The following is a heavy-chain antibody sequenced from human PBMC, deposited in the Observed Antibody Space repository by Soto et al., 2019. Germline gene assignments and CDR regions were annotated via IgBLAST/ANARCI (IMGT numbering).Heavy chain of an antibody. V-gene: IGHV3-66*01. CDR3: ARTIVATGAWYFDL. Sequence: EVQLVESGGGLVQPGGSLRLSCAASGFTVSSNYMSWVRQAPGKGLEWVSVIYSGGSTYYADSVKGRFTISRDNSKNTLYLRMNSLRAEDTAVYYCARTIVATGAWYFDLWGRGTLVTVSS. CDR1: GFTVSSNY. D-gene: IGHD5-12*01. J-gene: IGHJ2*01. CDR2: IYSGGST.